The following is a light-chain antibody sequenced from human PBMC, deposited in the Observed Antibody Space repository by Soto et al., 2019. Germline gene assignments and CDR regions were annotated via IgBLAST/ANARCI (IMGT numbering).Light chain of an antibody. CDR3: QQRGNWPQT. Sequence: EIVLTQSPATLSLSPGERATLSCRASQSVRSYLAWYQQKPGQPPRLLIYDAFNRATGIPARFSGSGSGTDFTLTISSLEPEDFAVYYCQQRGNWPQTFGPGTKVDI. J-gene: IGKJ3*01. CDR2: DAF. V-gene: IGKV3-11*01. CDR1: QSVRSY.